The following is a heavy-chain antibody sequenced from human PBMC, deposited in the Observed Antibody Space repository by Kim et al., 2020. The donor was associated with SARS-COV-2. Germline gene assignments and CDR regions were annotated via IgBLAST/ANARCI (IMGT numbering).Heavy chain of an antibody. CDR1: GFTFSSYG. CDR3: ARDVLGYSYGFDY. D-gene: IGHD5-18*01. V-gene: IGHV3-33*01. J-gene: IGHJ4*02. CDR2: IWYDGSNK. Sequence: GGSLRLSCAASGFTFSSYGMHWVRQAPGKGLEWVAVIWYDGSNKYYADSVKGRFTISRDNSKNKLYLQMNSLRAEDTAVYYCARDVLGYSYGFDYWGQGTLVTVSS.